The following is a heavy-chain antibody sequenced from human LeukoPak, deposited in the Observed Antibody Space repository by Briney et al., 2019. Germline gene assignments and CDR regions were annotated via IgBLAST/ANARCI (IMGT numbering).Heavy chain of an antibody. CDR1: GFTFSSHG. J-gene: IGHJ4*02. CDR3: ARDPRGSCFDY. CDR2: IKQDGSEK. D-gene: IGHD6-13*01. V-gene: IGHV3-7*01. Sequence: GGTLRLSCAASGFTFSSHGMSWVRQAPGKGLEWVANIKQDGSEKYYVDSVKGRFTISRDNAKNSLYLQMNSLRAEDTAVYYCARDPRGSCFDYWGQGTLVTVSS.